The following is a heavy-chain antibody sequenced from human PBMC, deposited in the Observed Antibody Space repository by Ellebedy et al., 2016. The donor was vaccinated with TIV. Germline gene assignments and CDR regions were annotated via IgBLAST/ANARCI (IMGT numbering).Heavy chain of an antibody. CDR1: GASVSSGDYH. V-gene: IGHV4-61*08. CDR2: MIYSGNS. D-gene: IGHD6-19*01. Sequence: SETLSLTCSVSGASVSSGDYHWSWIRRPPGKGLEWIGQMIYSGNSNYNPSLKSRFTISVDTTRNQFSLELNSVTAADTAVYYCAHYLAGWGGRGNWGQGTLVTVSS. J-gene: IGHJ4*02. CDR3: AHYLAGWGGRGN.